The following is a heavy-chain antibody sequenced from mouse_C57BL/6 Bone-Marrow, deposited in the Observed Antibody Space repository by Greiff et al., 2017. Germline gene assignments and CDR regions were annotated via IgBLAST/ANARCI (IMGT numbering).Heavy chain of an antibody. D-gene: IGHD2-3*01. V-gene: IGHV14-4*01. Sequence: VQLQQSGAELVRPGASVKLSCTASGFNIQDVYLHWVKQRPEQGLEWIGWIDPEIGDTEYASKFQGKAPITSDTSSNTAYLQLSRLTSEDPAVFYCSSFDGNYFDFWGQGTPLTVAS. CDR3: SSFDGNYFDF. J-gene: IGHJ2*01. CDR1: GFNIQDVY. CDR2: IDPEIGDT.